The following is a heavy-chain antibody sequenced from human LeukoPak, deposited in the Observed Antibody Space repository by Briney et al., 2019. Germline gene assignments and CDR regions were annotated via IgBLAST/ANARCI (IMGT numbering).Heavy chain of an antibody. D-gene: IGHD3-9*01. V-gene: IGHV3-30*04. Sequence: GGSLRLSCAASGFTFSSYAMHWVRQAPGKGLEWVAVISYDGSNKYYADSVKGRFTISRDNSKNTLYLQMNSLRAEDTAVYYCARDPPPLRYFVRGYYYYYCGMDVWGQGPRSPSP. CDR2: ISYDGSNK. CDR1: GFTFSSYA. J-gene: IGHJ6*02. CDR3: ARDPPPLRYFVRGYYYYYCGMDV.